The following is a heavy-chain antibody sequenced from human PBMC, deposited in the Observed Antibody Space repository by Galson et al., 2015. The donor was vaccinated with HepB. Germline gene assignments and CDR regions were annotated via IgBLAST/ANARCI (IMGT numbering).Heavy chain of an antibody. V-gene: IGHV1-58*02. D-gene: IGHD1-1*01. CDR1: GFTFISSA. CDR2: IVVGSGNT. CDR3: AAGGTRRDYYCYYYMDV. J-gene: IGHJ6*03. Sequence: SVKVSCKASGFTFISSAIQWVRQARGQRLEWIGWIVVGSGNTNYAQKFQERVTITRDMSTSTAYMELSSLRSEDTAVYYCAAGGTRRDYYCYYYMDVWGTGTTVTVSS.